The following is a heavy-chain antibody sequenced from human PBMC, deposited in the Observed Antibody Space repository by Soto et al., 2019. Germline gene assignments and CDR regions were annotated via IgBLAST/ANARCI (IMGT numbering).Heavy chain of an antibody. Sequence: QVQLVQSGAEVKKPGSSVKVSCKASGGTFSSYAISWVRQAPGQGLEWMGGIIPIFGTANYAQKFQGRVTITADESKSTAYMELSSLRSEDTAVYYCARGVYDYVWGSYRLDAFDIWGQGTMVTVSS. J-gene: IGHJ3*02. CDR1: GGTFSSYA. V-gene: IGHV1-69*01. CDR3: ARGVYDYVWGSYRLDAFDI. D-gene: IGHD3-16*02. CDR2: IIPIFGTA.